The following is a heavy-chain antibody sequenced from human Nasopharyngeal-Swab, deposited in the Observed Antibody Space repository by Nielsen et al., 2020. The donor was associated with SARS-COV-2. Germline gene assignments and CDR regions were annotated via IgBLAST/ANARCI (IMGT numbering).Heavy chain of an antibody. D-gene: IGHD3-3*01. CDR3: ARGVVVGVPYYYYGMDV. CDR2: ISSSSSYI. Sequence: GESLKISCAASVFTFSSYAMHWVRQAPGKGLEWVSSISSSSSYIYYADSVKGRFTISRDNAKNSLYLQMNSLRAEDTAVYYCARGVVVGVPYYYYGMDVWGQGPTVTVSS. V-gene: IGHV3-21*01. J-gene: IGHJ6*02. CDR1: VFTFSSYA.